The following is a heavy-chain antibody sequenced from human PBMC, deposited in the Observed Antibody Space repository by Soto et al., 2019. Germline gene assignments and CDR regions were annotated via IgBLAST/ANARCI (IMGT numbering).Heavy chain of an antibody. Sequence: GGSLRLSCAASGFTFSSYSMNWVRQAPGKGLEWVSYISSSSSTIYYADSVKGRFTISRDNAKNSLYLQMNSLRAEDTAVYYCARVRYSSSWYISPLDYWGQGTLVTAPQ. D-gene: IGHD6-13*01. V-gene: IGHV3-48*01. CDR3: ARVRYSSSWYISPLDY. CDR2: ISSSSSTI. J-gene: IGHJ4*02. CDR1: GFTFSSYS.